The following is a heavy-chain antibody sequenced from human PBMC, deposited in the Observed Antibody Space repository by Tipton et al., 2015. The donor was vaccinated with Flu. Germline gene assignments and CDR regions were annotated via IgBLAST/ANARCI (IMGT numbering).Heavy chain of an antibody. CDR3: ARRDYSNYVSDPKNCFDP. J-gene: IGHJ5*02. D-gene: IGHD4-11*01. CDR2: IFHTGNT. Sequence: TLSLTCTISGSSISSRYYWGWIRQPPGKGLEWIGNIFHTGNTFFNTSLKSRVTISVNRSKNQFSLTVRAVTAADTAVYFCARRDYSNYVSDPKNCFDPWGHGTLVTVSS. CDR1: GSSISSRYY. V-gene: IGHV4-38-2*02.